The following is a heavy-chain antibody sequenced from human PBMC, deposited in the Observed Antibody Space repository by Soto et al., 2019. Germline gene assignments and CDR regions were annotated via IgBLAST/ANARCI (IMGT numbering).Heavy chain of an antibody. J-gene: IGHJ6*02. CDR2: IYPADSDT. V-gene: IGHV5-51*01. CDR1: GYSFASQW. CDR3: ARIPHTTTSYYGYYYGMDV. Sequence: GESLKISCKGSGYSFASQWIGWVRQRPGKGLEWMGNIYPADSDTRYSPSFQGQVTISVDKSISTAYLQWTSLKASDTAMYYCARIPHTTTSYYGYYYGMDVWGQGTTVTVSS. D-gene: IGHD1-26*01.